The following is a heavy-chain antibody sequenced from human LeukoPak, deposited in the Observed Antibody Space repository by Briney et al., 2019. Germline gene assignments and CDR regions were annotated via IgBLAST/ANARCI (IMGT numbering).Heavy chain of an antibody. Sequence: ASVKVSCKASGYTFTGYYMHWVRQAPGQGLEWMGWVNPNSGGTTFSQKFQGRITMTRDTSISTVYMELSSLRSEDTAVYYCATDRVATISYYFDYWGQGTLVTVSS. D-gene: IGHD5-12*01. CDR1: GYTFTGYY. CDR3: ATDRVATISYYFDY. J-gene: IGHJ4*02. V-gene: IGHV1-2*02. CDR2: VNPNSGGT.